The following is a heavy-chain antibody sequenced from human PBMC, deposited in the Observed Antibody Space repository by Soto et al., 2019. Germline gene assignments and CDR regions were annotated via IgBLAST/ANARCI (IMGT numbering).Heavy chain of an antibody. D-gene: IGHD4-17*01. J-gene: IGHJ4*02. V-gene: IGHV2-5*02. CDR1: GFSLTTSGVG. CDR3: AHISIYGDYVDY. Sequence: SGPTLVKPTQTLTLTCSFSGFSLTTSGVGVGWIRQPPGKALEWLTLIFWDDDKRYSPSLKSRLTTTKDTSKNQVVLTMTNMDPVDTATYYCAHISIYGDYVDYWGQGTLVTVSS. CDR2: IFWDDDK.